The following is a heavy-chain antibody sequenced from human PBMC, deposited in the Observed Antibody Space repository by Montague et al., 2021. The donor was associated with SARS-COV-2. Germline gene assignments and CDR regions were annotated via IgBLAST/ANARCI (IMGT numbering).Heavy chain of an antibody. CDR3: ARASGKKTIFGVVISYFGY. CDR2: IYYSGST. D-gene: IGHD3-3*01. CDR1: GGSISSGGYY. V-gene: IGHV4-31*03. J-gene: IGHJ4*02. Sequence: TLSLTCTVSGGSISSGGYYWSWIRQHPGKGLEWIGYIYYSGSTYYNPSLKSRVTISVDTSKNQFSLKLSSVTAADTAVYYCARASGKKTIFGVVISYFGYGGQGTLVTVSS.